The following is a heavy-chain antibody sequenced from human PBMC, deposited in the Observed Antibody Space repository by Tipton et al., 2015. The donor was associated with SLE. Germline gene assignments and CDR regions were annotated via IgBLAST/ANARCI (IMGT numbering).Heavy chain of an antibody. CDR2: IRFDGSEQ. J-gene: IGHJ4*02. V-gene: IGHV3-30*02. CDR3: ARGLLSGIPF. D-gene: IGHD1-26*01. Sequence: SLRLSCAASGFTFSSYGMHWVRQAPGKGLEWVAFIRFDGSEQYYADSVKGRFTISRDNSKNTLYLQVNSLRVEDTAVYYCARGLLSGIPFWGQGTLVTVSS. CDR1: GFTFSSYG.